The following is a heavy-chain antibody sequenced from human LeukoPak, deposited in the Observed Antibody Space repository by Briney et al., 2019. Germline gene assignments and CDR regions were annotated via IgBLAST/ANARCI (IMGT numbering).Heavy chain of an antibody. CDR1: GDSVPSNSAS. J-gene: IGHJ5*02. V-gene: IGHV6-1*01. CDR3: ARDRDSDYEWGPFDP. D-gene: IGHD4-11*01. CDR2: TYYRSKWSN. Sequence: SQTLSLTCAISGDSVPSNSASWNWLRQSPSRGVEWLGRTYYRSKWSNDYAPSVKSRITIRPDTSRNQFSLQLNSVTPEDTAVYYCARDRDSDYEWGPFDPWGQGTLVTVSS.